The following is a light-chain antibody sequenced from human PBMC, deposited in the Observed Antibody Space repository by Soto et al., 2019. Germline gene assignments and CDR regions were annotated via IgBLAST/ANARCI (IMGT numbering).Light chain of an antibody. CDR1: HNINYY. CDR3: LQHNSYPLT. V-gene: IGKV1-17*03. J-gene: IGKJ4*01. CDR2: SAS. Sequence: DIQMTQSPSAMSASVGDRVTISCRASHNINYYLAWFQQKPGKVPKRLIYSASSLQSGVPSRFSGSGSGTDFTFTITGLQPEDTAIYYCLQHNSYPLTFGGGTKVEIK.